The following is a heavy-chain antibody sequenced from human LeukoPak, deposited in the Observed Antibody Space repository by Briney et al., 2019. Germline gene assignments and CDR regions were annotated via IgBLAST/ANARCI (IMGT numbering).Heavy chain of an antibody. CDR2: IYYSGST. J-gene: IGHJ4*02. D-gene: IGHD2-15*01. V-gene: IGHV4-39*01. Sequence: PSETLSLTCTVSGGSISSSSYYWGWIRQPPGKGLGWIGSIYYSGSTYYNPSLKSRVTISVDTSMNQLSLTLVSVTAADTAVYFCARHHDGGPKLRLDFWGLGVLVTVSS. CDR1: GGSISSSSYY. CDR3: ARHHDGGPKLRLDF.